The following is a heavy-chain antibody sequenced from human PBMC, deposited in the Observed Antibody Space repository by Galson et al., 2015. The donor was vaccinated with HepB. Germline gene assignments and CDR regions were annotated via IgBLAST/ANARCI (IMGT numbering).Heavy chain of an antibody. D-gene: IGHD6-13*01. CDR3: GRGVASTWYDAFDL. V-gene: IGHV3-49*03. CDR2: IRSTSNSGAR. Sequence: SLRLSCAGSGFTFGDHTMSWFRQAPGKGLEWVAFIRSTSNSGAREYAASVKDRFSVSRDDSRSIAFLQMNSLQIEDTALYYCGRGVASTWYDAFDLWGRGTMVTVSS. J-gene: IGHJ3*01. CDR1: GFTFGDHT.